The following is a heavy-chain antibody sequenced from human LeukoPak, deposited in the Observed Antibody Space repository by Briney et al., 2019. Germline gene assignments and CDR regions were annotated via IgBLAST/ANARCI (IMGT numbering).Heavy chain of an antibody. Sequence: SETLSLTCTVSGGSISSYYWSWIRQPPGKGLEWIGYIYYSGSTNYNPSLKSRVTISVDTSKNQFSLKLSSVTAADTAVYYCARRPYGTGWRFDFWGQGTLVTVSS. J-gene: IGHJ4*02. CDR1: GGSISSYY. CDR2: IYYSGST. D-gene: IGHD7-27*01. V-gene: IGHV4-59*01. CDR3: ARRPYGTGWRFDF.